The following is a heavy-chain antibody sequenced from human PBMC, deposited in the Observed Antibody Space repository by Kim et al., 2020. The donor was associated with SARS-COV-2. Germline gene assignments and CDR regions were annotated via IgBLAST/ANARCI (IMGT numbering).Heavy chain of an antibody. V-gene: IGHV4-34*01. CDR3: ARVGSSSGHKAIAVAGTKYYGMDV. CDR2: INHSGST. D-gene: IGHD6-19*01. J-gene: IGHJ6*02. Sequence: SETLSLTCAVYGGSFSGYYWSWIRQPPGKGLEWIGEINHSGSTNYNPSLKSRVTISVDTSKNQFSLKLSSVTAADTAVYYCARVGSSSGHKAIAVAGTKYYGMDVWGQGTTVTVSS. CDR1: GGSFSGYY.